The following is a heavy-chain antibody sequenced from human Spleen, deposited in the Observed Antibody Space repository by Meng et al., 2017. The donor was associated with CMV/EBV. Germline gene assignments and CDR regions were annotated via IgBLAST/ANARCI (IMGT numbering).Heavy chain of an antibody. Sequence: GESLKISCAASGFTFSSYWMSWVRQAPGKGLEWVANIKQDGSEKYYVDSVMGRFTVSRDNAKNSLFLQMYSLRAEDTAVYYCARDYRSIAARRPNWYFDLWGRGTLVTVSS. V-gene: IGHV3-7*01. J-gene: IGHJ2*01. CDR2: IKQDGSEK. CDR3: ARDYRSIAARRPNWYFDL. CDR1: GFTFSSYW. D-gene: IGHD6-6*01.